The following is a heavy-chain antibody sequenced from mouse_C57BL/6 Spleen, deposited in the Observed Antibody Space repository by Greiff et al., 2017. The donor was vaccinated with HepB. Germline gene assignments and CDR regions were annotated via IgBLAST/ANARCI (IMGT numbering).Heavy chain of an antibody. V-gene: IGHV5-6*01. CDR2: ISSGGSYT. CDR1: GFTFSSYG. D-gene: IGHD1-1*01. Sequence: EVQGVESGGDLVKPGGSLKLSCAASGFTFSSYGMSWVRQTPDKRLEWVATISSGGSYTYYPDSVKGRFTISRDNAKNTLYLQMSSLKSEDTAMYYCASLIYYYGSSPLYYAMDYWGQGTSVTVSS. J-gene: IGHJ4*01. CDR3: ASLIYYYGSSPLYYAMDY.